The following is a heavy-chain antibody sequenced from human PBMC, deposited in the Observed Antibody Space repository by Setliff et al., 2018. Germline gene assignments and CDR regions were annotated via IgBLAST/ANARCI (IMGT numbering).Heavy chain of an antibody. D-gene: IGHD3-16*01. CDR3: ARRPWGGFDY. Sequence: SETLSLTCAVYGAPFRGYDWSWIRQPAGKGLEWIGHIYTSGSTNYNPSLKSLVTISVDTSKNQFSLKLSSVTAADTAVYYCARRPWGGFDYWGQGTLVTVSS. V-gene: IGHV4-59*10. CDR2: IYTSGST. CDR1: GAPFRGYD. J-gene: IGHJ4*02.